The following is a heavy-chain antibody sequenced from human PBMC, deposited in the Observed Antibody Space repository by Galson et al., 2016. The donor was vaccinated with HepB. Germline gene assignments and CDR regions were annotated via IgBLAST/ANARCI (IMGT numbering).Heavy chain of an antibody. CDR1: GGTLSNFA. J-gene: IGHJ6*03. CDR3: ASNPYYYDYMDV. V-gene: IGHV1-69*06. Sequence: SVKVSCKASGGTLSNFAMSWVRQAPGQGLEWMGGIIPIFGTANYAQKFQGRVTITADKSTSTVYTELSRLSSEDTAVYFCASNPYYYDYMDVWGKGTTVTVSS. CDR2: IIPIFGTA.